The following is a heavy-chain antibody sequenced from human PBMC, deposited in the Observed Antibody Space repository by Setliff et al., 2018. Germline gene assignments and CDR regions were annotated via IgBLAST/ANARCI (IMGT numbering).Heavy chain of an antibody. CDR3: FANIFDY. J-gene: IGHJ4*02. CDR2: VNSDGSST. CDR1: GFTFVNYW. V-gene: IGHV3-74*01. Sequence: GGSLRLSCAASGFTFVNYWMHWVRQAPGKGLVWVSRVNSDGSSTIYADSVKGRFTISRDNAKNTLYLQMNSLRAEDTAVYYCFANIFDYWGQGTLVTVSS.